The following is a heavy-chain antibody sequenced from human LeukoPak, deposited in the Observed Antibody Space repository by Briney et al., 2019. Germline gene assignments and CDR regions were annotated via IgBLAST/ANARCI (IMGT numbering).Heavy chain of an antibody. D-gene: IGHD6-19*01. J-gene: IGHJ4*02. CDR1: GFTFSSYA. V-gene: IGHV3-23*01. CDR2: ISGSGSST. Sequence: GGSLRLSCAASGFTFSSYALSWVRQAPGKGLECVSGISGSGSSTYFADSVKGRFTISRDNSKNTVYLQMNSLRAEDTAIYYCAKFWAGAVSGYYDYWGQGTLVTVSS. CDR3: AKFWAGAVSGYYDY.